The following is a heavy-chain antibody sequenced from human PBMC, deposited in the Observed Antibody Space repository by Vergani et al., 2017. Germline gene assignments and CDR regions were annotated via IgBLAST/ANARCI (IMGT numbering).Heavy chain of an antibody. Sequence: QLQLQESGSGLVKPSQTLSLTCAVFGDSITNGGFSWNWTRQPPGKGPEWIGYIFPSGNSDYNPSLKNRVSIPLDKSKNQSSRWVNSVTAADTAVYFCARASLRALVGYYYSMDVWGKGNTVVVSS. D-gene: IGHD3-16*02. V-gene: IGHV4-30-2*01. CDR2: IFPSGNS. CDR1: GDSITNGGFS. J-gene: IGHJ6*04. CDR3: ARASLRALVGYYYSMDV.